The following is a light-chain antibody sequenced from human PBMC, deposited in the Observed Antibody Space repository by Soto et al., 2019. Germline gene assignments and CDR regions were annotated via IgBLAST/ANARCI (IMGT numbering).Light chain of an antibody. J-gene: IGLJ1*01. CDR3: QSYDSSLSGYV. Sequence: VLTQPPSLSGAPGQRVTISCTGSGSNIGAPYDVHWYQHLPGTAPKLLIYGSTNRPSGVPGRFSGSKSGTSASLAITGLQAGDEADYYCQSYDSSLSGYVFGAGTKVTVL. V-gene: IGLV1-40*01. CDR2: GST. CDR1: GSNIGAPYD.